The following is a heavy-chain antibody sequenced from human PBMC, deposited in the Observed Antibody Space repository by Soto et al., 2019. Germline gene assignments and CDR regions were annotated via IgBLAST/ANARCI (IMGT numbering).Heavy chain of an antibody. CDR3: ARGTGYSSSWYLFDI. J-gene: IGHJ3*02. D-gene: IGHD6-13*01. CDR1: GGSISSYY. CDR2: IYYSGST. V-gene: IGHV4-59*01. Sequence: PSETLSLTCTVSGGSISSYYWSWIRQPPGKGLEWIGYIYYSGSTNYNPSLKSRVTISVDTSKNQFSLKLSSVTAADTAVYYCARGTGYSSSWYLFDIWGQGTMVTVS.